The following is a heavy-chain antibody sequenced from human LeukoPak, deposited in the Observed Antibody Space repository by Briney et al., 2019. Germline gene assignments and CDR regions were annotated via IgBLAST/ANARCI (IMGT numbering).Heavy chain of an antibody. D-gene: IGHD3-3*01. J-gene: IGHJ5*02. CDR1: GASMNGHY. CDR3: ARVFRGAVTSNWFDP. V-gene: IGHV4-59*11. CDR2: ISDSGST. Sequence: SETLSLTCSVSGASMNGHYWTWIRLSPGKGLEWIGYISDSGSTSYNPSLRSRVVMALEASKTEFSLRLNSVTVADTAVYYCARVFRGAVTSNWFDPWGQGTLVTVSS.